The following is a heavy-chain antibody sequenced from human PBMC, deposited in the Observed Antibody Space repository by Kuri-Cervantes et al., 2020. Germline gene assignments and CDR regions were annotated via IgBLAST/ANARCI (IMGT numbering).Heavy chain of an antibody. CDR2: ISYDGSNK. CDR1: GFTFSSYA. D-gene: IGHD3-10*01. CDR3: ARDLGRGYGMDV. V-gene: IGHV3-30-3*01. Sequence: LSLTCAASGFTFSSYAMHWVRQAPGKGLEWVAVISYDGSNKYYADSVKGRFTISRDNAKNSLYLQMNSLRDEDTAVYYCARDLGRGYGMDVWGQGTTVTVSS. J-gene: IGHJ6*02.